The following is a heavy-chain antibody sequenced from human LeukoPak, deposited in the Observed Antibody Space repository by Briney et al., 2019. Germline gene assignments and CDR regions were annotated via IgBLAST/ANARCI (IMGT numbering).Heavy chain of an antibody. CDR1: GVSISSSY. CDR2: IFYTGDS. V-gene: IGHV4-59*08. J-gene: IGHJ4*02. Sequence: NTSETLSLTCTVSGVSISSSYWSWIRQPPGKGLEWIGYIFYTGDSNHNPSFKSRVSISLDTSKDQISLKLTSVTAADTAVYFCARHKFASPLDSWGQGTLVTVSS. CDR3: ARHKFASPLDS. D-gene: IGHD2-21*01.